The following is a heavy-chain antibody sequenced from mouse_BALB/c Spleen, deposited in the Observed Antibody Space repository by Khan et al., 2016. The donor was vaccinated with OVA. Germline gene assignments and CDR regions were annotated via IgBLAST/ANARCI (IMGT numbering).Heavy chain of an antibody. D-gene: IGHD3-1*01. CDR3: ARSVQLGLRGMDY. J-gene: IGHJ4*01. CDR1: GYTFTTCW. Sequence: QVQLQQSGAELAKPGASVKMSCKASGYTFTTCWMHWVKQRPGQGLEWIGYINPSTGYTEYNQKFKDKATLTADKSSSTAYMQLSSLTSEESAVXYCARSVQLGLRGMDYWGQGTSVTVSS. CDR2: INPSTGYT. V-gene: IGHV1-7*01.